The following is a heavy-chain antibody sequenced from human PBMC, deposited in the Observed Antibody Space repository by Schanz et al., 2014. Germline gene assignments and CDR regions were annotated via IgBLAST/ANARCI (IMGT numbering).Heavy chain of an antibody. CDR3: AKVAPAATYLDS. Sequence: EVQLVESGGGLVQPGGSLRLSCAASGFTFSSYWMSWVRQAPGEGLEWVANIKQDGSEKYYVDSVKGRFTISRDNAKNSLYLQMNSLRPEDTAVYYCAKVAPAATYLDSWGLGTLVTVSS. V-gene: IGHV3-7*01. CDR2: IKQDGSEK. CDR1: GFTFSSYW. J-gene: IGHJ4*02. D-gene: IGHD2-2*01.